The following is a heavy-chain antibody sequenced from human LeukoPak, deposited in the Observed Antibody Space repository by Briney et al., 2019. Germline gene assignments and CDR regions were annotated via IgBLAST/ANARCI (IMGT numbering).Heavy chain of an antibody. CDR2: ISGSGGST. J-gene: IGHJ4*02. CDR3: ITGYYFDY. Sequence: PGGSLRLSCAASGFTSSSYAMSWVRQAPGKGLEWVSGISGSGGSTYYADSVKGRFTISRDNSKNKLYLQMNSLRAEDTAVYYCITGYYFDYWGQGTLVTVSS. V-gene: IGHV3-23*01. CDR1: GFTSSSYA. D-gene: IGHD1-14*01.